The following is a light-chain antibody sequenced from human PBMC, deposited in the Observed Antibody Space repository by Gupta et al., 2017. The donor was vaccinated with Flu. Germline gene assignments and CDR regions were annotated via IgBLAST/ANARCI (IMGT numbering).Light chain of an antibody. J-gene: IGKJ5*01. V-gene: IGKV1-39*01. CDR2: AAS. CDR1: QSISSY. CDR3: QHTDCNPRIT. Sequence: DIQMTQSPSSLSASVGDRVTITCRASQSISSYLNWYQQKPGKAPKLLIYAASSLQSGVPSRFSGSGYGTDFTLTISSRQPEDFATYYCQHTDCNPRITFGQGTRMEIK.